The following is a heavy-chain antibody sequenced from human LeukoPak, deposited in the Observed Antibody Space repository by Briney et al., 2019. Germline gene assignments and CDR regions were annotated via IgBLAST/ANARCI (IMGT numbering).Heavy chain of an antibody. Sequence: SETLSLTCTVPGGSISSYYWSWSRQPPGKGLEWIGYINYSGSTNYNPSLKSRVTISVDTSRNQFSLKLTSVTAADTAVYYCARATDSNGWLFDYWGQGTLVTVSS. V-gene: IGHV4-59*01. CDR1: GGSISSYY. CDR3: ARATDSNGWLFDY. D-gene: IGHD6-19*01. CDR2: INYSGST. J-gene: IGHJ4*02.